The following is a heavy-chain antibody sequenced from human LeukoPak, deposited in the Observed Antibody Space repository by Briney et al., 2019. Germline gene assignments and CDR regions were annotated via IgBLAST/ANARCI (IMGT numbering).Heavy chain of an antibody. CDR1: GGSISSYY. D-gene: IGHD5-18*01. CDR3: AGGRGYSYGAFDY. Sequence: SETLSLTCTVSGGSISSYYWSWIRQPPGKGLEWIGYIYYSGSTNYNPSLKRRVTISVDTSKNQFSLKLSSVTAADTAVYYCAGGRGYSYGAFDYWGQGTLVTVSS. V-gene: IGHV4-59*01. CDR2: IYYSGST. J-gene: IGHJ4*02.